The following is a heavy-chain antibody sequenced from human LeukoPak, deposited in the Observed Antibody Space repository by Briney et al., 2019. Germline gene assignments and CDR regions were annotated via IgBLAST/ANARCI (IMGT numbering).Heavy chain of an antibody. D-gene: IGHD4-23*01. J-gene: IGHJ4*02. CDR3: ARGDYGGNLFGYFDY. Sequence: GGSLRLSCAASGFTFSSYSMNWVRQAPGKGLEWVSSISSSSSYIYYADSVKGRFTISRDNAKNSLYLQMNSLRAEDTAVYYCARGDYGGNLFGYFDYWGQGTLVTVSS. CDR2: ISSSSSYI. V-gene: IGHV3-21*01. CDR1: GFTFSSYS.